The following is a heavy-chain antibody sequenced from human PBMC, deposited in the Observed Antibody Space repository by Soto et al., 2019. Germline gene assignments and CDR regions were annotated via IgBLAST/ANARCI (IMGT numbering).Heavy chain of an antibody. V-gene: IGHV3-48*02. J-gene: IGHJ6*02. Sequence: EVQLVESGGGLVQPGGSLRLSCAASGFTFSSYSMNWVRQAPGKGLEWVSYISSSSSTIYYADSVKGRFTISRDNTKNSLYLQMNSLRDEDTAVYYCAREGGKKYYYGMDVWGQGTTVTVSS. CDR1: GFTFSSYS. CDR2: ISSSSSTI. CDR3: AREGGKKYYYGMDV.